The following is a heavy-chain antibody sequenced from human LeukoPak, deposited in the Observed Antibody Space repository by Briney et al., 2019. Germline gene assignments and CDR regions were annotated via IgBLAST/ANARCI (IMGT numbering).Heavy chain of an antibody. CDR2: IIPILGIA. J-gene: IGHJ4*02. Sequence: SVKVSCKASGGTFISYTISWVRQAPGQGLEWMGRIIPILGIANYAQKFQGRGTITADKSTSTAYMELSSLRSEDTAVYYCARGVSSYYDSSGYRPLDYWGQGTLVTVSS. CDR3: ARGVSSYYDSSGYRPLDY. D-gene: IGHD3-22*01. V-gene: IGHV1-69*02. CDR1: GGTFISYT.